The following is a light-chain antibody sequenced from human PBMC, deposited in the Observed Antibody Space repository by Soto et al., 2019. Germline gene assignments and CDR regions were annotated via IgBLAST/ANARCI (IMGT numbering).Light chain of an antibody. J-gene: IGKJ1*01. Sequence: VFTQSPGTPSLSPGEKDTHSPRASQSVSSSFLTWYQQKPGQAPRLLIYGASSRATGIPDRFSGSGSGTDFTLTISRLEPEDFAVYYCHLKATFGQGTKVDIK. V-gene: IGKV3-20*01. CDR3: HLKAT. CDR2: GAS. CDR1: QSVSSSF.